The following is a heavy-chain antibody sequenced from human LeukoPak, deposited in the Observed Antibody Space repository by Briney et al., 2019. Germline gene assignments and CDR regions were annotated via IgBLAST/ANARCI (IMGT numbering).Heavy chain of an antibody. J-gene: IGHJ4*02. CDR2: INPSDGDR. CDR3: AKDGGSYSADY. V-gene: IGHV1-46*01. CDR1: GYTFITYK. D-gene: IGHD3-10*01. Sequence: ASVKVSCKASGYTFITYKMHWVRQALGQGLEWVGIINPSDGDRRNAQKFQGRVTMTRDTSTSTVYMELSSLRSEDTAVYYCAKDGGSYSADYWGQGTLVTVSS.